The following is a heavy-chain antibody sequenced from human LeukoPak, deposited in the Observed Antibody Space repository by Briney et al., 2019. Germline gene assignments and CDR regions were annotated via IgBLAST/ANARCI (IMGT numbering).Heavy chain of an antibody. D-gene: IGHD1-7*01. J-gene: IGHJ5*02. V-gene: IGHV4-34*01. CDR2: INHSGST. CDR1: GGSFSGYY. CDR3: ARASTGNWNLGWFDP. Sequence: PSETLSLTCAVYGGSFSGYYWSWIRQPPGKGLEWIGEINHSGSTNYNPSLKSRVTISVDTSKNQFSLKLSSVTAADTAVYYCARASTGNWNLGWFDPWGQGTLVTVSS.